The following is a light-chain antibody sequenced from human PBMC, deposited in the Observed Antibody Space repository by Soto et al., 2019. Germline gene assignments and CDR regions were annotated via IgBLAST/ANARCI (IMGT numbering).Light chain of an antibody. CDR1: QAIKNF. CDR3: QQSDNLPLT. J-gene: IGKJ5*01. V-gene: IGKV1-33*01. CDR2: DAS. Sequence: DFQMTQSPSSLSASVGDRVTITCRATQAIKNFLNWSQQKPGRAPKLLISDASTLQRGVPSRFSGSGSGTHFTFVISTLQPEDVRTYYCQQSDNLPLTFGQGTRLDIK.